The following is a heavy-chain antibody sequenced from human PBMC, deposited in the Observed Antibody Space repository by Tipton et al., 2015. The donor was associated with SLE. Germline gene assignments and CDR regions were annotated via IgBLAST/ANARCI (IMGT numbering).Heavy chain of an antibody. CDR3: ARGWTKGSGSFAEYFQN. CDR2: IYHSGST. D-gene: IGHD1-26*01. CDR1: GGSISSSNW. J-gene: IGHJ1*01. Sequence: TLSLTCAVSGGSISSSNWWSWVRQPPGKGLEWIGEIYHSGSTNYNPSLKSRVTISVDKSKNQFSLKLSSVTAADTAVYYCARGWTKGSGSFAEYFQNWGQGTLVTVSS. V-gene: IGHV4-4*02.